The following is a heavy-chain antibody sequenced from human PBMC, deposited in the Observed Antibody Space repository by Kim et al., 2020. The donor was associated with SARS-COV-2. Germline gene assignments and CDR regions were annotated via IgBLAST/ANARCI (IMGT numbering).Heavy chain of an antibody. D-gene: IGHD4-17*01. CDR2: ISGSGGRT. J-gene: IGHJ4*02. V-gene: IGHV3-23*01. Sequence: GGSLRLSCAASGFTFSSYAMSWVRQAPGKGLEWVSAISGSGGRTYYADSGKGRFTISRDNSKNTLYLQMNSLRAEDTAVYYCASYDYGDPFDYWGQGTLVTVSS. CDR3: ASYDYGDPFDY. CDR1: GFTFSSYA.